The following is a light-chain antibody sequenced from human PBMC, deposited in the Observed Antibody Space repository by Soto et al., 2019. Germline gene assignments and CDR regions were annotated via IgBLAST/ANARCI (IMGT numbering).Light chain of an antibody. Sequence: QSALTQPASVSGSPGQSITISCTGTGSDVGGYNYVSWYQQHPGKAPKLMIYEVSNRPSGVSNRFSGSKSGNTASLTISGLQAEDEADYYCSSYTSSSTLDVFGTGTKSPS. CDR3: SSYTSSSTLDV. V-gene: IGLV2-14*01. CDR2: EVS. CDR1: GSDVGGYNY. J-gene: IGLJ1*01.